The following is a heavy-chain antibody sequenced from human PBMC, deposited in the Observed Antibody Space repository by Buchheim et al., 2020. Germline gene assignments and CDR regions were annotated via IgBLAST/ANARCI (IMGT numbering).Heavy chain of an antibody. D-gene: IGHD2-15*01. V-gene: IGHV4-34*01. J-gene: IGHJ2*01. CDR1: GGSLSDDY. CDR2: INHSGST. Sequence: QVQLQQWGAGLLKPSETLSLTCAVYGGSLSDDYWSWIRHPPGKGLEWIGEINHSGSTNYNPSLKSRVTLSVDTSKNQFSLKLSSVTAADTAVYYCAREVGPLLLQDWFFDLWGCGTL. CDR3: AREVGPLLLQDWFFDL.